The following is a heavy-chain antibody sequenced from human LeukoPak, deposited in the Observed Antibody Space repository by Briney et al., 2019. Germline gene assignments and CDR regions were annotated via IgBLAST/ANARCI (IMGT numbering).Heavy chain of an antibody. V-gene: IGHV3-48*03. Sequence: GGSLRLSCAASGFTFSSYEMNWVRQAPGKGLEWVSYISSSGSTIYYADSVKGRFTISRDNAKNSLYLQMNSLRAEDTAVYYCAKGGIAAAAGWFDPWGQGTLVTVSS. D-gene: IGHD6-13*01. CDR1: GFTFSSYE. J-gene: IGHJ5*02. CDR3: AKGGIAAAAGWFDP. CDR2: ISSSGSTI.